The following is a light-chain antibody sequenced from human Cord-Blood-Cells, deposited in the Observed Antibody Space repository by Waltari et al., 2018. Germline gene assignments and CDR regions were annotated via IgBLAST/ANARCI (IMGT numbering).Light chain of an antibody. J-gene: IGLJ3*02. CDR1: STDVGGYNY. Sequence: SALTQPRPVPASPGPSVTISCTGTSTDVGGYNYVSWYQQHPGKAPKLMIYDVSKRPSGVPDRFSGSKSGNTASLTISGLQAEDEADYYCCSYAGSYTWVFGGGTKLTVL. V-gene: IGLV2-11*01. CDR3: CSYAGSYTWV. CDR2: DVS.